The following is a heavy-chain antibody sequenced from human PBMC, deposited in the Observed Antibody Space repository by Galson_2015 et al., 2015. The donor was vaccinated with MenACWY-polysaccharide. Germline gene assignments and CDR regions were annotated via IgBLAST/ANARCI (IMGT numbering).Heavy chain of an antibody. Sequence: SLRLSCAASGFMFSNCWMAWVRQAPGKGLEWVGNIKHDGSVKYYVDSVKGRFTISRDNAENSVYLQMNSLRAEDTAVYYCARDPEGGANDYWGQGTLVTVSS. CDR1: GFMFSNCW. D-gene: IGHD3-16*01. J-gene: IGHJ4*02. CDR2: IKHDGSVK. CDR3: ARDPEGGANDY. V-gene: IGHV3-7*01.